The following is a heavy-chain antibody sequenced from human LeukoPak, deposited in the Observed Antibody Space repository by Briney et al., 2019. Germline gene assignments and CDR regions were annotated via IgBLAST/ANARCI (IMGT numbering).Heavy chain of an antibody. CDR2: INPNSGGT. CDR3: ARESGDYNWFDP. J-gene: IGHJ5*02. Sequence: ASVKVSCKASGYTFTGYYTHWVRQAPGQGLEWMGWINPNSGGTNYARKFQGRVTMTRDTSISTAYMELSRLRSDDTAVYYCARESGDYNWFDPWGQGTLVTVSS. CDR1: GYTFTGYY. D-gene: IGHD1-26*01. V-gene: IGHV1-2*02.